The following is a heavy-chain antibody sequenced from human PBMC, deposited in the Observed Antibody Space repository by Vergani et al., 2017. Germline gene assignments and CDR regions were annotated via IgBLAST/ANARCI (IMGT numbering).Heavy chain of an antibody. CDR3: AWSPAWSAFDI. J-gene: IGHJ3*02. Sequence: QVQLVQSGAEVKKPGASVKVSCKASGYPFTGYYMHWVRQAPGQGLEWMGWINPNSGGTNYAQKFQGRVTMARDTSIRTAYRELSRQRSDDPAVYDGAWSPAWSAFDIWGQGTMVTVSS. CDR2: INPNSGGT. CDR1: GYPFTGYY. D-gene: IGHD2-8*02. V-gene: IGHV1-2*02.